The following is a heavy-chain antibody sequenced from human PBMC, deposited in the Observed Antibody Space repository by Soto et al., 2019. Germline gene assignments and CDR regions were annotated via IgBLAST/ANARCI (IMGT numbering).Heavy chain of an antibody. CDR3: GTWRGSSWFDY. D-gene: IGHD2-2*01. Sequence: GESLKISCQASGFTFSSYSLGWVRHMPGKGLQLMGSIFSSDSSAKYSPSFVGQVTISVDRSINTAYLQWSSLKASDAAIYYCGTWRGSSWFDYWGPGTLVTVPS. J-gene: IGHJ4*02. CDR1: GFTFSSYS. CDR2: IFSSDSSA. V-gene: IGHV5-51*01.